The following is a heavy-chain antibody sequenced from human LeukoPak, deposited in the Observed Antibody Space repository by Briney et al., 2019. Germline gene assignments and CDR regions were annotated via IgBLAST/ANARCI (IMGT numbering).Heavy chain of an antibody. D-gene: IGHD6-6*01. CDR1: ACTFSSYA. CDR2: ISPILGTA. J-gene: IGHJ6*03. Sequence: GSSVKVSFKSAACTFSSYAISWVRQAPGQGLELMGGISPILGTANYSQKFEGRGTITTDESTSTDYMELRSLRHEDTAVYYCARDGGPYSSPFGVHGPYYYYMDVWGKGTTVPVSS. CDR3: ARDGGPYSSPFGVHGPYYYYMDV. V-gene: IGHV1-69*05.